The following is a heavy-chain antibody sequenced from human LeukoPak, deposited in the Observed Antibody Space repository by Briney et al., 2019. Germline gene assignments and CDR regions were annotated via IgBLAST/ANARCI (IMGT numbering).Heavy chain of an antibody. V-gene: IGHV3-73*01. CDR2: IRSKPNSYAT. CDR3: TRQAIGGNFDY. Sequence: GGSLRLSCAASGXSFSGSAMHWVRQASGKGLEWVGRIRSKPNSYATNYAASVQGRFTISRDDSKNTAYLQMNSLKTEDTAVYYCTRQAIGGNFDYWGQGTLVTVSS. D-gene: IGHD3-10*01. J-gene: IGHJ4*02. CDR1: GXSFSGSA.